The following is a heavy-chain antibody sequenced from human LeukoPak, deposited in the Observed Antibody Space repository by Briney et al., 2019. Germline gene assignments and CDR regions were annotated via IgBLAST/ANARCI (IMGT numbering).Heavy chain of an antibody. CDR2: IKSDGST. CDR1: GFTFSSYW. V-gene: IGHV3-74*01. Sequence: GGSLRLSCAASGFTFSSYWMHWVRQATGKGLVWVSRIKSDGSTNYADSVKGRFTISRDNAKNTVSLQMNSLRAEDTGVYYCARAPSEIGGYYPEYFRHWGQGTLVTVSS. J-gene: IGHJ1*01. D-gene: IGHD3-22*01. CDR3: ARAPSEIGGYYPEYFRH.